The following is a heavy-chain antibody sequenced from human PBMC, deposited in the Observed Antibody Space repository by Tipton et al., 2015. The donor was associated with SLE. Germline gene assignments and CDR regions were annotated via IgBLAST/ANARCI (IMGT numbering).Heavy chain of an antibody. CDR2: IYPGDSDT. CDR3: ARLGYGCSGGRCFGVDV. V-gene: IGHV5-51*03. Sequence: VQLVQSGAEVKKPGESLKISCKGSGYNFTNYWIAWVRQMPGKGLEWMGIIYPGDSDTRYSPSFQGQVTISVDKSISTAYLQWSSLKASDSAIYYCARLGYGCSGGRCFGVDVWGQGTTVSVSS. D-gene: IGHD2-15*01. CDR1: GYNFTNYW. J-gene: IGHJ6*02.